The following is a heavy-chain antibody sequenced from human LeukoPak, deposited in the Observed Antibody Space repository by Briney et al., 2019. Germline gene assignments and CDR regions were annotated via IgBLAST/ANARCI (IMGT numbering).Heavy chain of an antibody. CDR1: GGSVSSYY. V-gene: IGHV4-59*08. J-gene: IGHJ4*02. D-gene: IGHD1-14*01. CDR3: ARHGTISSESYFDY. Sequence: PSETLSLTCSVSGGSVSSYYWSWIRQSPGKGLEWIGYIHNNGRTNYNPSLKSRVTGFVDTSKNQVSLRLSSVTAADTAVYYCARHGTISSESYFDYWGQGALVTVSS. CDR2: IHNNGRT.